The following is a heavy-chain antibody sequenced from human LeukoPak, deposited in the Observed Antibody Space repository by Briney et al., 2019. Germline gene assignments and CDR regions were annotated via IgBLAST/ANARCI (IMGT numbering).Heavy chain of an antibody. J-gene: IGHJ4*02. CDR3: ARVLPSSSPDY. CDR2: IYHSGST. Sequence: PSETLSLTCTVSGGSISSGGYYWSWIRQPPGKGLEWIGYIYHSGSTYYNPSLKSRVTISVDRSKNQFSLKLSSVTAADTAVYYCARVLPSSSPDYWGQGTLVTVSS. CDR1: GGSISSGGYY. D-gene: IGHD6-6*01. V-gene: IGHV4-30-2*01.